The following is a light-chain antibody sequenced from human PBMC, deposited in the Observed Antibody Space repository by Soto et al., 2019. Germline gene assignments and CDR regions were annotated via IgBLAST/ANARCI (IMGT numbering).Light chain of an antibody. J-gene: IGKJ3*01. CDR2: GTS. V-gene: IGKV3-15*01. CDR3: QQYNNWPLLFT. CDR1: QSVSSN. Sequence: EIVMTQSPATLSVSPGERATLSCRASQSVSSNLAWYQQKPGQAPRLLIYGTSTRATGIPARFSGSRSGTEFTLTISSLQSEDFAVYYCQQYNNWPLLFTFGPGTKVDIK.